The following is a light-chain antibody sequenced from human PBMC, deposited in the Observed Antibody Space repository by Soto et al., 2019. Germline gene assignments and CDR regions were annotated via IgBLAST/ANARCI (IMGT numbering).Light chain of an antibody. J-gene: IGKJ1*01. CDR1: QTISDT. CDR2: GAS. CDR3: QQYNNWPWK. V-gene: IGKV3-15*01. Sequence: ELVMTPSPATLSVSPGGRATLSVRASQTISDTLAWYQQKPVQAPRLLIHGASTRATGFPARFSGSGSGTDFTLTISSLQSEDFAVYYCQQYNNWPWKCGQWTKVDI.